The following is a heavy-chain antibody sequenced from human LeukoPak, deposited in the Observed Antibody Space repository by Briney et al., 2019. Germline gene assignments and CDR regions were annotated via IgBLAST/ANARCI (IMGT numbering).Heavy chain of an antibody. Sequence: SETLSLTCTVSGGSISSGGYYWSWLRQPPGKGLEWIGYISHSGSTYYNPSLKSRVTMSADRSKNQFSLKLGSVTVADTAVYYCARPVEYTSSPIDYWGQGTLVTISS. CDR1: GGSISSGGYY. V-gene: IGHV4-30-2*01. CDR3: ARPVEYTSSPIDY. J-gene: IGHJ4*02. D-gene: IGHD2-2*01. CDR2: ISHSGST.